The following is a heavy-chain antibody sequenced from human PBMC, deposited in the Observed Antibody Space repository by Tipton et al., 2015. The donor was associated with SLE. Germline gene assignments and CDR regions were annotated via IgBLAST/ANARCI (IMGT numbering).Heavy chain of an antibody. CDR1: GGSISSYY. V-gene: IGHV4-59*05. CDR2: IYYSGST. D-gene: IGHD1-26*01. Sequence: TLSLTCTVSGGSISSYYWSWIRQPAGRGLEWIGRIYYSGSTYYNPSLKSRVTISVDTSKNQFSLKLSSVTAADTAVYYCARHGMVGATTVAAFDIWGQGTMVTVSS. J-gene: IGHJ3*02. CDR3: ARHGMVGATTVAAFDI.